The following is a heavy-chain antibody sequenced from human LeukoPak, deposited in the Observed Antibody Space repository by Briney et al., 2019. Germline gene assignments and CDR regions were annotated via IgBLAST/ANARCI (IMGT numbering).Heavy chain of an antibody. Sequence: SETLSLTCTVSGYSISSGYYWGWIRQPPGKGLEWIGSIYHSGSTYFNPSLKSRVTISVDTSKNQFSLKLSSVTAADTAVYYCARGWGVRGVIAFDYWGQGTLVTVSS. D-gene: IGHD3-10*01. CDR2: IYHSGST. CDR1: GYSISSGYY. J-gene: IGHJ4*02. V-gene: IGHV4-38-2*02. CDR3: ARGWGVRGVIAFDY.